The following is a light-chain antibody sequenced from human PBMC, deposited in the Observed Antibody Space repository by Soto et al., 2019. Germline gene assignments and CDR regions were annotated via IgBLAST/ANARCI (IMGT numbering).Light chain of an antibody. V-gene: IGKV1-5*03. CDR3: QQYKDNWT. CDR2: KWS. CDR1: QSISSW. J-gene: IGKJ1*01. Sequence: DIQMTQSPSTLSASVGDRVTITCRASQSISSWLAWYQQKPGKAPKLLIYKWSTLQSGVPSRFSGSGSGTEFHLASSSLQPDDSGTYYCQQYKDNWTFGQGTKVE.